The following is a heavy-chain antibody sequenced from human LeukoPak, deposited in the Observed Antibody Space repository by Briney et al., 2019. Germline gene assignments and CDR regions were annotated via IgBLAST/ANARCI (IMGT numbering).Heavy chain of an antibody. D-gene: IGHD6-13*01. CDR2: ISYDGSNK. CDR1: GFTFSSYG. CDR3: AKDSIAAAGGFDY. J-gene: IGHJ4*02. Sequence: GRSPRLSCAASGFTFSSYGMHWVRQAPGKGLEWVAVISYDGSNKYYADSVKGRFTISRDNSKNTLYLQMNSLRAEDTAVYYCAKDSIAAAGGFDYWGQGTLVTVSS. V-gene: IGHV3-30*18.